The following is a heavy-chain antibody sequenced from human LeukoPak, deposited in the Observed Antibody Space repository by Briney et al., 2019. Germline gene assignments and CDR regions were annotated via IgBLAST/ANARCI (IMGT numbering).Heavy chain of an antibody. J-gene: IGHJ4*02. CDR3: AKVDSSSWGILDY. CDR2: IRYDGSDK. V-gene: IGHV3-30*02. CDR1: GFTFSNYG. Sequence: QAGGSLRLSCAASGFTFSNYGIHWVRQAPGKGLEWVAFIRYDGSDKYYAEFVKGRFTISRDNSKNTMYLQMNSLRPEDTAIYYCAKVDSSSWGILDYWGQGTLVTVSS. D-gene: IGHD6-13*01.